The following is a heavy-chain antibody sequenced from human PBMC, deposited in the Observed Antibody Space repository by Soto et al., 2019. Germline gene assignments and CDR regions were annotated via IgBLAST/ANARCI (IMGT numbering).Heavy chain of an antibody. CDR2: FDPEDGET. V-gene: IGHV1-24*01. CDR3: ATDVSIDGYSGSPNAFDY. J-gene: IGHJ4*02. CDR1: GYTLTELS. Sequence: QVQLVQSGAEVKKPGASVKVSCKVSGYTLTELSMHWVRQAPGKGLEWIGGFDPEDGETIYAQKFQGRVTMTEDTSTDTAYMELSSLRSEDTAVYYCATDVSIDGYSGSPNAFDYWGQGTLVTVSS. D-gene: IGHD1-26*01.